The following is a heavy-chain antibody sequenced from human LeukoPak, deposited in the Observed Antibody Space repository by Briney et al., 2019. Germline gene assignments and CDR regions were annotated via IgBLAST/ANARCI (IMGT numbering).Heavy chain of an antibody. V-gene: IGHV4-34*01. Sequence: PSETLSLTCAVYGGSFSGYYWSWIRQPPGKGLEWIGEINHSGSTNYNPSLKSRVTISVDKSKNQFSLKVISVTAADTAVYYCARVLGIAVAGAIDTGGTYLDYWGQGTLVTVSS. D-gene: IGHD6-19*01. J-gene: IGHJ4*02. CDR1: GGSFSGYY. CDR2: INHSGST. CDR3: ARVLGIAVAGAIDTGGTYLDY.